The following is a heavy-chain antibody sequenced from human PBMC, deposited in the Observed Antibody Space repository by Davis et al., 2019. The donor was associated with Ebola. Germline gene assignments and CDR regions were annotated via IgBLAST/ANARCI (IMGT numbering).Heavy chain of an antibody. Sequence: GESLKISCAASGFTFSNYNMNWVRQAPGKGLEWVSSISSSSSHIYYADSVKGRFTISRDNAKNSLYLQMNSLRAEDTAVYYCAREEEQWLVDPNFDYWGQGTLVTVSS. D-gene: IGHD6-19*01. CDR1: GFTFSNYN. CDR3: AREEEQWLVDPNFDY. CDR2: ISSSSSHI. J-gene: IGHJ4*02. V-gene: IGHV3-21*01.